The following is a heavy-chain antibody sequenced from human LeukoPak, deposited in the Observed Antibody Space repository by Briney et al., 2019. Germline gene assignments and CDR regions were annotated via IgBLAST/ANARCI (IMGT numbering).Heavy chain of an antibody. J-gene: IGHJ4*02. CDR3: ARMLVDGGAGQVSDD. CDR2: INDSGSV. CDR1: SGSFSGYY. D-gene: IGHD2-21*01. Sequence: PSETLSLTCAVYSGSFSGYYWSWIRQPPGKGLEWIGEINDSGSVNCNPSLKNRVTLSVDTSKNQFSLRLSSVAAADTADCARMLVDGGAGQVSDDWGEGARVTVSS. V-gene: IGHV4-34*01.